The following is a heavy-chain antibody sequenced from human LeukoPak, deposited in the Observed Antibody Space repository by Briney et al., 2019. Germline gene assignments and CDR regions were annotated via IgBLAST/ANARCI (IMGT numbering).Heavy chain of an antibody. J-gene: IGHJ6*02. CDR3: ARVVVAATPLYYYYYGMDV. D-gene: IGHD2-15*01. CDR1: GGTFSSYA. V-gene: IGHV1-69*13. Sequence: SVKVSCKASGGTFSSYAISWVRQAPGQGLEWMEGIIPIFGTANYAQKFQGRVTITADESTSTAYMELSSLRSEDTAVYYCARVVVAATPLYYYYYGMDVWGQGTTVTVSS. CDR2: IIPIFGTA.